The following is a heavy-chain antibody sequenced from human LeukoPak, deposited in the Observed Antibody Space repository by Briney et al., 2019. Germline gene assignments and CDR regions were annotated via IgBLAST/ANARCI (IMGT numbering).Heavy chain of an antibody. V-gene: IGHV3-74*01. D-gene: IGHD2-21*02. CDR2: INSDGSST. CDR1: GFTFSSYW. CDR3: ARECGGDCWDAFDI. Sequence: QTGGCLRLSCATSGFTFSSYWMHWVRQAPGRGLVWVSRINSDGSSTSYADFVKGRFTISRDNAKNTLYLQMNSLRAEDTAVYYCARECGGDCWDAFDIWGQGTMVTVSS. J-gene: IGHJ3*02.